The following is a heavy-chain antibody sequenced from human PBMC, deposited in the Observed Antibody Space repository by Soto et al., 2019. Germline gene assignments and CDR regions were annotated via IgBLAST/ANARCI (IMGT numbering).Heavy chain of an antibody. Sequence: PSETLSLTCTVSGGSISSYYWSWIRQPPGKGLEWIGYIYYSGSTNYNPSLKSRVTISVDTSKNQFSLKLSSVTAADTAVYYCARGSDYVWEDFDYWGQGTLVTVSS. D-gene: IGHD3-16*01. CDR2: IYYSGST. V-gene: IGHV4-59*08. CDR1: GGSISSYY. J-gene: IGHJ4*02. CDR3: ARGSDYVWEDFDY.